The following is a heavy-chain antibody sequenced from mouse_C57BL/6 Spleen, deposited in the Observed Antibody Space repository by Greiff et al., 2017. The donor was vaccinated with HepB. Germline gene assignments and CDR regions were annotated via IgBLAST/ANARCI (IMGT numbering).Heavy chain of an antibody. D-gene: IGHD1-1*01. V-gene: IGHV5-4*01. J-gene: IGHJ1*03. CDR1: GFTFSSYA. CDR3: ARDRGTTGGYFDV. Sequence: EVNVVESGGGLVKPGGSLKLSCAASGFTFSSYAMSWVRQTPEKRLEWVATISDGGSYTYYPDNVKGRFTISRDNAKNNLYLQMSHLKSEDTAMYYCARDRGTTGGYFDVWGTGTTVTVSS. CDR2: ISDGGSYT.